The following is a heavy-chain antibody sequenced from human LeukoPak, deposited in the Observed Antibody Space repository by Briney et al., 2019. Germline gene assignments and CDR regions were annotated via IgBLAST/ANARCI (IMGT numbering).Heavy chain of an antibody. Sequence: GGSLRLSCAASGFTISNYWMHWVRQAPGKGLVWVSRINSDGSSTSYADSVKGRFTISRDNAKNTLCLQMNSLRAEDTAVYYCARGGGAAAIASWGQGTLVTVSS. CDR1: GFTISNYW. D-gene: IGHD2-2*02. CDR2: INSDGSST. V-gene: IGHV3-74*01. J-gene: IGHJ5*02. CDR3: ARGGGAAAIAS.